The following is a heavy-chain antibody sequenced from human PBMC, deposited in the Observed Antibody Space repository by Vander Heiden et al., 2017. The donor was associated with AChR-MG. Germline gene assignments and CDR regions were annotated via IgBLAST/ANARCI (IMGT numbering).Heavy chain of an antibody. V-gene: IGHV4-34*01. CDR1: GGSFSGYY. CDR2: INHSGST. CDR3: ARGSSIAARRYYYYGMDV. Sequence: QVQLQQWGAGLLKPSETLSLTCAVYGGSFSGYYWRVHRQPPGKGLEWIGEINHSGSTNYNPPLKGRVTISVDTSKTQFYLKLSSVTAADTAVYYCARGSSIAARRYYYYGMDVWGQGTTVTVSS. J-gene: IGHJ6*02. D-gene: IGHD6-6*01.